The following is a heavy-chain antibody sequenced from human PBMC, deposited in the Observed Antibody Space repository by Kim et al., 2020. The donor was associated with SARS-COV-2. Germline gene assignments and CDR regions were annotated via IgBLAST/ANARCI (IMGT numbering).Heavy chain of an antibody. CDR1: GGSISSSNW. Sequence: SETLSLTCAVSGGSISSSNWWSWVRQPPGKGLEWIGEIYHSGSTNYNPSLKSRVTISVDKSKYQFSLKLSSVTAADTAVYYCAREPYYYDSSGQNYYYYGMDVWGQGTTVTVSS. J-gene: IGHJ6*02. V-gene: IGHV4-4*02. D-gene: IGHD3-22*01. CDR2: IYHSGST. CDR3: AREPYYYDSSGQNYYYYGMDV.